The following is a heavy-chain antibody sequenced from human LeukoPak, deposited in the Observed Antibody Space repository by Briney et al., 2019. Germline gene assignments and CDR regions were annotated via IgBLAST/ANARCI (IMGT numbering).Heavy chain of an antibody. CDR1: GGSISSGGYY. J-gene: IGHJ4*02. Sequence: PSQTLSLTCTVSGGSISSGGYYWSWLRQHPGKGLEWIGYIYYSGSTYYNPSLKSRVTISVDTSKNQFSLKLSSVTAADTAVYYCARVITWYYYGSGSYVDYWGQGTLVTVSS. V-gene: IGHV4-31*03. D-gene: IGHD3-10*01. CDR3: ARVITWYYYGSGSYVDY. CDR2: IYYSGST.